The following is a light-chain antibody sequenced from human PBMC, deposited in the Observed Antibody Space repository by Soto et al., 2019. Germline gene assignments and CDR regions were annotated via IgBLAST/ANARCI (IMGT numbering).Light chain of an antibody. CDR2: WAS. CDR3: QQYYTTPVT. Sequence: DIVMTQSPDSLSVSLGERATMNCKSSQTVLHGSNYLAWYQQRAGQPPKLLIYWASTRESGVPDRFSGSGSGTDFTLTISSLQAEDVAVYYCQQYYTTPVTFGQGTKVEI. J-gene: IGKJ1*01. V-gene: IGKV4-1*01. CDR1: QTVLHGSNY.